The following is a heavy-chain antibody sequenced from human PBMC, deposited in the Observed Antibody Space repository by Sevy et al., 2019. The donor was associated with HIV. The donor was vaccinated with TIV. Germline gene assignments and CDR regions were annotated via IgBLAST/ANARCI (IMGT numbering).Heavy chain of an antibody. CDR1: GFIFSNFA. V-gene: IGHV3-30*04. CDR2: TSYDGSHK. J-gene: IGHJ4*02. D-gene: IGHD4-17*01. Sequence: GGSLRLSCAASGFIFSNFAMHWVRQAPGKGLEWVAVTSYDGSHKYYADSVKGRFTISRDIAKNTLHLQMNSLRAEDTAVYYCARDLEFYDYGDYGPAFMPDYWGQGTLVTVSS. CDR3: ARDLEFYDYGDYGPAFMPDY.